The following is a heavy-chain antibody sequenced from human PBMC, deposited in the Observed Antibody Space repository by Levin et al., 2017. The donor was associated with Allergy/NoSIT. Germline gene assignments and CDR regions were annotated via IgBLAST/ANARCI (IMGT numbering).Heavy chain of an antibody. V-gene: IGHV3-11*01. Sequence: GGSLRLSCAASGFTFSDYYMSWIRQAPGKGLEWVSYISSSGSTIYYADSVKGRFTISRDNAKNSLYLQMNSLRAEDTAVYYCATSYYYDSSGYPFDAFDIWGQGTMVTVSS. CDR3: ATSYYYDSSGYPFDAFDI. CDR2: ISSSGSTI. J-gene: IGHJ3*02. CDR1: GFTFSDYY. D-gene: IGHD3-22*01.